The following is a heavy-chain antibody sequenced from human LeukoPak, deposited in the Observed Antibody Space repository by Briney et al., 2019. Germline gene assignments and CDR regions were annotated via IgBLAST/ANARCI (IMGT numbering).Heavy chain of an antibody. Sequence: GGSLRLSCAASGFTVSTNSMSWVRQAPGKGLEWVSVIYSGGSTHYADSVKGRFTISRDDSKNTLYLQMNSVRADDTAVYYCARSSRSSWFYYFDHWGQGTLVTVSS. D-gene: IGHD6-6*01. CDR1: GFTVSTNS. CDR3: ARSSRSSWFYYFDH. V-gene: IGHV3-53*01. CDR2: IYSGGST. J-gene: IGHJ4*02.